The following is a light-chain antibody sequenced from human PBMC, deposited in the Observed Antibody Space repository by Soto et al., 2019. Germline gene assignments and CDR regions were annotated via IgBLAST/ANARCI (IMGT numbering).Light chain of an antibody. CDR3: SSFTSAYTFV. CDR1: SSDVGGYNY. V-gene: IGLV2-14*01. J-gene: IGLJ1*01. Sequence: SALAQPASVSGSPGQSIAISCTGTSSDVGGYNYVSWYQQHPGKAPKLLISEVSIRPSGVSDRFSGSKSGNTASLTISGLQTEDEADYYCSSFTSAYTFVFGSGTKLTVL. CDR2: EVS.